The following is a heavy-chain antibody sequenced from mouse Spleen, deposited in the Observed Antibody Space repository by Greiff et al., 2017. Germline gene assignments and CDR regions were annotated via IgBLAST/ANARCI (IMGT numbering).Heavy chain of an antibody. CDR1: GFTFTDYY. J-gene: IGHJ4*01. D-gene: IGHD2-3*01. V-gene: IGHV7-3*01. CDR3: ARSYNCYPYYYAMDY. Sequence: EVQLVESGGGLVQPGGSLSLSCAASGFTFTDYYMSWVRQPPGKALEWLGFIRNKANGYTSEYSVSVKGRFTISRVNSQSILYLQMNTLRAEDSATYYSARSYNCYPYYYAMDYWGQGTSVTVSS. CDR2: IRNKANGYTS.